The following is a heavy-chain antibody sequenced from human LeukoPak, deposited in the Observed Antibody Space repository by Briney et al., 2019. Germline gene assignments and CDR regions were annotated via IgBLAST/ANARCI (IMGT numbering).Heavy chain of an antibody. J-gene: IGHJ5*02. V-gene: IGHV1-69*05. D-gene: IGHD1-26*01. CDR1: GGTFTSYA. CDR2: IVPIFGTA. CDR3: ARTVVRGGLVYNWFDP. Sequence: SVKVSCTASGGTFTSYAISWVRQAPGQGLEGRGGIVPIFGTANYAQKFQGRVTITTHESTSTAYMDLSSLRSEDTAVYYCARTVVRGGLVYNWFDPWGQGTLVTVSS.